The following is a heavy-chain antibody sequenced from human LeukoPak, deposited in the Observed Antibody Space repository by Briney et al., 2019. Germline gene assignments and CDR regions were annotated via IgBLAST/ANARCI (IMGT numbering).Heavy chain of an antibody. J-gene: IGHJ4*02. Sequence: SQTLSLTCALSGDSFSSNSAAWNWIRQSPSRGLEWLVRTYYRSKWYNDYTVSVRSRITINPDTSKNQFSLHLNSVTPEDTAVYYCARVLDSGSGSSITYFDYWGQGTLVTVSS. D-gene: IGHD3-10*01. V-gene: IGHV6-1*01. CDR2: TYYRSKWYN. CDR1: GDSFSSNSAA. CDR3: ARVLDSGSGSSITYFDY.